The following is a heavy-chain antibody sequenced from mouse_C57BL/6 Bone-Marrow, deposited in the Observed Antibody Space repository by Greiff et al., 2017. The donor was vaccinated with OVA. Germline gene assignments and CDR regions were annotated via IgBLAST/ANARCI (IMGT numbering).Heavy chain of an antibody. CDR3: ARDRDNYYYGSGYFDV. D-gene: IGHD1-1*01. CDR1: GFTFSSYA. Sequence: EVHLVESGGGLVKPGGSLKLSCAASGFTFSSYAMSWVRQTPEKRLEWVATISDGGSYTYYPDNVKGRFTISRDNAKNNLYLQMSHLKSEDTAMYYCARDRDNYYYGSGYFDVWGTGTTVTVSS. J-gene: IGHJ1*03. CDR2: ISDGGSYT. V-gene: IGHV5-4*01.